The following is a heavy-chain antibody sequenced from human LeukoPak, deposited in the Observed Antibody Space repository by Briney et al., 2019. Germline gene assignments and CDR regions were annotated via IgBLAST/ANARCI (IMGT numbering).Heavy chain of an antibody. CDR1: GFTFSSYG. J-gene: IGHJ4*02. D-gene: IGHD3-3*01. V-gene: IGHV3-30*02. Sequence: GGSLRLSCAASGFTFSSYGMHWVRQAPGKGLEWVAFIRYDGSNKYYADSVKGRFTISRDNSKNTLYLQMNSLRAEDTAVYYCAKGHGYDFWSGYPGQASLDYWGQGTLVTVSS. CDR2: IRYDGSNK. CDR3: AKGHGYDFWSGYPGQASLDY.